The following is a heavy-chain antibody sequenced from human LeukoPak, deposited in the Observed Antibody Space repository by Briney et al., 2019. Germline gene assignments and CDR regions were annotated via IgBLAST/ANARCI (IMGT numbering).Heavy chain of an antibody. D-gene: IGHD2-21*01. CDR2: IKQDGSEK. J-gene: IGHJ3*02. CDR1: GFTFSSYW. CDR3: AREPTYCGGDCYWDAFDI. Sequence: GGSQRLSCAASGFTFSSYWMSWVRQAPGKGLEWVANIKQDGSEKYYVDSVKGRFTISRDNAKNSLYLQMNSLRAEDTAVYYCAREPTYCGGDCYWDAFDIWGQGTMVTVSS. V-gene: IGHV3-7*01.